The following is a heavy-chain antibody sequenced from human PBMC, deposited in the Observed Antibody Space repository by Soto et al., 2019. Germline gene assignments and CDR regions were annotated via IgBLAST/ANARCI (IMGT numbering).Heavy chain of an antibody. CDR2: IKYDGAEK. CDR3: AGDGVAPVIYFDP. Sequence: PGGSLRLSCAASGFTFSDYWMNWVRQAPGKGLEWVASIKYDGAEKSYVDSVKGRFTISRDNPKNSVYLQMASLRAEDTAVYYCAGDGVAPVIYFDPWGQGPPVPVSS. D-gene: IGHD3-22*01. J-gene: IGHJ5*02. CDR1: GFTFSDYW. V-gene: IGHV3-7*05.